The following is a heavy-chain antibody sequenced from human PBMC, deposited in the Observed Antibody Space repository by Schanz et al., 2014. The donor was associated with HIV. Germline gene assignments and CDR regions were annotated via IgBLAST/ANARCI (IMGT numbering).Heavy chain of an antibody. V-gene: IGHV4-31*03. CDR2: IYYTGNT. CDR3: ARDREGGLDYGDGPLDS. Sequence: QVQLQESGPGLVKPSQTLSLTCTVSGGSISSGGYYWSWIRQHPGKGLEWIGYIYYTGNTYYNPSLKSRVTISVDTSNNQFSLKLSSVTAADTAIYYCARDREGGLDYGDGPLDSWGQGTLVTVSS. D-gene: IGHD4-17*01. J-gene: IGHJ4*02. CDR1: GGSISSGGYY.